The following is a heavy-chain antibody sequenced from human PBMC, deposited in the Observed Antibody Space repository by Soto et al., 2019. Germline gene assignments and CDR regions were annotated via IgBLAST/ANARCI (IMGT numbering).Heavy chain of an antibody. CDR2: INAGNGDT. J-gene: IGHJ4*02. CDR1: GINYNTYA. D-gene: IGHD5-12*01. Sequence: QVQLVQSGAEMKKPGASVKLSCKTSGINYNTYAIHWVRQAPGQGLEWMGWINAGNGDTRYSQNFQGRVTLTSDTSERSVYMALDGLKSEDTGVYYCARAISGYVTWGQGTLVTVSS. CDR3: ARAISGYVT. V-gene: IGHV1-3*01.